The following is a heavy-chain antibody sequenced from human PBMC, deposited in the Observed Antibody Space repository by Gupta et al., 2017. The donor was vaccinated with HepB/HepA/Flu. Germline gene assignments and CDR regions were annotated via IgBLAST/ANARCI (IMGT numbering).Heavy chain of an antibody. CDR3: ARTIGHRVDY. Sequence: QVQLVESGGGVVQPEMSLRLSCAASGYSFSSHGIHWVRQAPGKGLEWVAVIWYDGSRQYYGDSVKGRFIISRDNSKNMVFLQMNSLRAEDTATYYCARTIGHRVDYWVQGTLVTVSS. CDR2: IWYDGSRQ. V-gene: IGHV3-33*01. CDR1: GYSFSSHG. J-gene: IGHJ4*02.